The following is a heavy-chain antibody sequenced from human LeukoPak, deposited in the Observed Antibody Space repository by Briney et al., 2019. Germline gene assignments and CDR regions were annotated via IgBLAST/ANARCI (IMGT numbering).Heavy chain of an antibody. CDR3: ARGGSYSFDY. D-gene: IGHD1-26*01. J-gene: IGHJ4*02. Sequence: PGGSLRLSCAASGFTFSGYWMHWVRQVPGKGLVWVSRINSDGSSTSYADSVKGRFTISRDYAKNTLYLQMNSLRAEDTAVYYCARGGSYSFDYWGQGTLVTVSS. CDR1: GFTFSGYW. V-gene: IGHV3-74*01. CDR2: INSDGSST.